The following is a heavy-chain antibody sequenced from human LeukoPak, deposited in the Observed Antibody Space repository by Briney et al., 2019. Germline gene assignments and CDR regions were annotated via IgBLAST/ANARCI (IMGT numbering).Heavy chain of an antibody. Sequence: SETLSLTCAVSGRSISSGGYSWSWIRQPPGKGLEWIGYIYHSGSTYYNPSLKSRVTISVDRSKNQFSLKLSSVTAADTAVYYCARERDWYFDLWGRGTLVTVSS. CDR1: GRSISSGGYS. J-gene: IGHJ2*01. V-gene: IGHV4-30-2*01. CDR2: IYHSGST. CDR3: ARERDWYFDL.